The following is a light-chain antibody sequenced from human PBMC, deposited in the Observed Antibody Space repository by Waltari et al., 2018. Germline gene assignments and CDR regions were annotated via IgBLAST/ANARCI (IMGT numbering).Light chain of an antibody. CDR3: QQHGSLPQT. J-gene: IGKJ1*01. V-gene: IGKV3-20*01. Sequence: EIVLTQSPGTLSLSPGEGATLSRRASQSITNNFLAWYQQRPGQAPRLLVYDASSRATGIPDRFSGSGSGTDFTLTISRLEPEDFALYFCQQHGSLPQTFGQGTKVEIK. CDR2: DAS. CDR1: QSITNNF.